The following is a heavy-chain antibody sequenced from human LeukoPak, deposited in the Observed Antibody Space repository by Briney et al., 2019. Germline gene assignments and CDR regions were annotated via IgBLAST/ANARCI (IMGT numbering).Heavy chain of an antibody. Sequence: SETLSLTCTVSGGSISSSSYYWGWIRQPPGKGLEWIGSIYYSGSTYYNPSLKSRVTISVDTSKNQFSLKLSSVTAADTAVYYCARRVTPFYVGGWFDPWGQGTLVTVSS. D-gene: IGHD3-10*01. CDR3: ARRVTPFYVGGWFDP. V-gene: IGHV4-39*07. CDR2: IYYSGST. CDR1: GGSISSSSYY. J-gene: IGHJ5*02.